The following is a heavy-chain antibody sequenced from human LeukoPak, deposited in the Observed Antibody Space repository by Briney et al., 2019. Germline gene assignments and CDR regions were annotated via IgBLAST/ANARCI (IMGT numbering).Heavy chain of an antibody. CDR2: IFPGDSDT. CDR1: GYRFTSSW. J-gene: IGHJ5*02. D-gene: IGHD2-2*01. V-gene: IGHV5-51*01. CDR3: ASQVRGSFDP. Sequence: GESLKISCEASGYRFTSSWFGWVRQMPGKGLEWMGIIFPGDSDTRYSPSFQGQVTISADKSITTAYLQWTSLKASDTAMYYCASQVRGSFDPWGQGTLVTVSS.